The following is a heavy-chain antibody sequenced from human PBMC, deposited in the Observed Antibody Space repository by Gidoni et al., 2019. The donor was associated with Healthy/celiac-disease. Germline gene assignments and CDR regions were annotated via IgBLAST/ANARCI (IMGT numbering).Heavy chain of an antibody. CDR1: GGSISSSSYY. CDR2: IYYSGST. J-gene: IGHJ4*02. CDR3: ARDRLQGFGY. V-gene: IGHV4-39*07. D-gene: IGHD4-4*01. Sequence: QLQLQESGPGLVKPSETLSLTCTVSGGSISSSSYYWGWIRQPPGKGLEWIGSIYYSGSTYYNPSLKSRVTISVDTSKNQFSRKLSSVTAADTAVYYCARDRLQGFGYWGQGTLVTVSS.